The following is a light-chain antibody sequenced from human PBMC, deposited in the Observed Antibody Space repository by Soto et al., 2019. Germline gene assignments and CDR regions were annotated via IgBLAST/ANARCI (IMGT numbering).Light chain of an antibody. J-gene: IGKJ4*01. V-gene: IGKV3-15*01. CDR1: QSVNTN. Sequence: ETVMTQSPATLSVSLGERATLSCRASQSVNTNLAWYQQKPGLAPRLLIYGASIRATGVPARFSGSGSGTDFTLTISSLQPEDFAVYFCQQYKNWPPVTFGGGTKVEIK. CDR3: QQYKNWPPVT. CDR2: GAS.